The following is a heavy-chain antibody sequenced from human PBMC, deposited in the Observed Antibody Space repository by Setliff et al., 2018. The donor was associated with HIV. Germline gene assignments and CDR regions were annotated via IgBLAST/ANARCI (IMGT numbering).Heavy chain of an antibody. J-gene: IGHJ4*02. CDR1: GDTFSNSL. CDR3: ASVSGYCKNCVCYIGVHRTPDKYYFDS. Sequence: VASVKVSCKASGDTFSNSLVTWVRQAPGQGLEWMGGIIPLFGTANYAQKFQGRGTMTTDELMTTAYWELSSLRSEETAVYYCASVSGYCKNCVCYIGVHRTPDKYYFDSWGQGALVTVSS. CDR2: IIPLFGTA. D-gene: IGHD2-8*01. V-gene: IGHV1-69*05.